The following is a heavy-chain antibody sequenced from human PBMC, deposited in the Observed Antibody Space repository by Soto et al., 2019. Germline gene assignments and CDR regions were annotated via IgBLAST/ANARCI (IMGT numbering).Heavy chain of an antibody. CDR2: IYYSGST. J-gene: IGHJ5*02. V-gene: IGHV4-39*01. CDR1: GGSISSSSFH. CDR3: ARRERAAGTDWWFDP. D-gene: IGHD6-13*01. Sequence: QLQLQESGPGLVKPSETLSLTCTVSGGSISSSSFHWGWIRQPPGKGLEWIGSIYYSGSTYYSPSLKSRVTFSGDTSKNQFSLKLSSVTAADTGWYYWARRERAAGTDWWFDPWGQGTLVTVSS.